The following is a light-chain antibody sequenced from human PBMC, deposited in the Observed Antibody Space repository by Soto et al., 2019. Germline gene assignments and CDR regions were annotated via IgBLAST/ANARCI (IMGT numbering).Light chain of an antibody. V-gene: IGLV2-8*01. CDR3: NSYAGSNNWV. CDR2: EVS. J-gene: IGLJ3*02. CDR1: SSDIGGYNY. Sequence: QSALTQPLSASGSPGQSVTISCTGTSSDIGGYNYVSWYQQHPGKAPKLIISEVSKRPSGVPDRFSGSKSGNTASLTVSGLRADDEADYYCNSYAGSNNWVFGGGTKLTVL.